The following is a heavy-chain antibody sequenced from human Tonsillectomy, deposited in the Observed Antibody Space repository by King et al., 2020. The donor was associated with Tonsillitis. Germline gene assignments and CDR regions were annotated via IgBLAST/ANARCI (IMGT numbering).Heavy chain of an antibody. V-gene: IGHV4-39*01. CDR2: IYYSGST. CDR1: GGSISSSSYY. Sequence: QLQESGPGLVKPSETLSLTCTVSGGSISSSSYYWGWIRQPPGKGLEWIGRIYYSGSTYYNPSLKSRVTISVDTSKNQFSLKPSSVTAADTAVYYCARQEIAAGDYWGQGTLVTVSS. J-gene: IGHJ4*02. D-gene: IGHD5-24*01. CDR3: ARQEIAAGDY.